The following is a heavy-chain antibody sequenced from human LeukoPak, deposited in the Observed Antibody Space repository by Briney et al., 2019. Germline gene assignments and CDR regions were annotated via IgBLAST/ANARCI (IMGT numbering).Heavy chain of an antibody. CDR3: AKLNRGSPVNYFGPDY. CDR2: LSGSGDRT. CDR1: GFTFSSFP. Sequence: PGGSLRLSCVASGFTFSSFPMTWVRQAPGKGLEWVSGLSGSGDRTFYADSVQGRFTISRDNSKNTLYLQMNSLNAEDTAAYYCAKLNRGSPVNYFGPDYWGQGTLVTVSS. J-gene: IGHJ4*02. V-gene: IGHV3-23*01. D-gene: IGHD2/OR15-2a*01.